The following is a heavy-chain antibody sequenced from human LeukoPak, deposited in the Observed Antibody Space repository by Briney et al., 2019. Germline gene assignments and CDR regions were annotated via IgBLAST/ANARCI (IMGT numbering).Heavy chain of an antibody. D-gene: IGHD2-8*02. CDR2: ITSSGTNI. CDR1: GFALSTFT. Sequence: GGSLRLSCAASGFALSTFTMNWVRQAPGKGLEWVSSITSSGTNIYYTDSLKGRFTISRDNAKNSLHLQLNSLRAEDTAVYYCARDLVYFDYWGQGTLVTVSS. CDR3: ARDLVYFDY. V-gene: IGHV3-21*01. J-gene: IGHJ4*02.